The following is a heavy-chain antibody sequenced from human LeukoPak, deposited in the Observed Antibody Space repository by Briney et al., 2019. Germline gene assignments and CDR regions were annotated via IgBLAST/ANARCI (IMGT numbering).Heavy chain of an antibody. J-gene: IGHJ4*02. V-gene: IGHV5-51*01. D-gene: IGHD3-22*01. Sequence: HGEPLKISCKGSGFSFTSYWIGWVRQMPGKGLEWMGIIYPGDSDTRYSPSFQGQVTISADKSISTAYLQWSSLKASDTAMYYCAGRPDYYDSSGYLDYWGQGTLVTVSS. CDR1: GFSFTSYW. CDR3: AGRPDYYDSSGYLDY. CDR2: IYPGDSDT.